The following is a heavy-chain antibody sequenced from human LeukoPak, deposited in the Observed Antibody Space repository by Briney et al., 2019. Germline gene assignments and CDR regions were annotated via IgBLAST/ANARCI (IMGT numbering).Heavy chain of an antibody. CDR1: GFTFGDYA. D-gene: IGHD4-17*01. CDR2: IRSKAYGGTT. V-gene: IGHV3-49*04. CDR3: TRDSPDYGDYVGY. J-gene: IGHJ4*02. Sequence: PGRSLRLSCTPSGFTFGDYAMSWVRQAPGKGLEWVGFIRSKAYGGTTEYAASVKGRFTISRDDSKSIAYLQMNSLKTEDTAVYYCTRDSPDYGDYVGYWGQGTLVTVSS.